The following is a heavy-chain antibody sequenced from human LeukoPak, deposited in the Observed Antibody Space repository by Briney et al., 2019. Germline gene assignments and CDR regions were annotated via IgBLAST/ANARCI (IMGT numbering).Heavy chain of an antibody. CDR1: GFTFSSYW. V-gene: IGHV3-74*01. CDR2: IKNDGSTT. CDR3: ARERKYDSNFDY. D-gene: IGHD1-1*01. J-gene: IGHJ4*02. Sequence: PGGSLRLSCAASGFTFSSYWMHWVRHPPGKGLVWGSRIKNDGSTTTYADSVKGRFTVSRDNAKNTLYLQMYSLRAEDTAVYYCARERKYDSNFDYWGQGTLVTVSS.